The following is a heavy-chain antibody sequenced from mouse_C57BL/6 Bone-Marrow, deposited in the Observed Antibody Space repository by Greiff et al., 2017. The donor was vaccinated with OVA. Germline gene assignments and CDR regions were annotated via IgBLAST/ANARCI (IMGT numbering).Heavy chain of an antibody. CDR3: ARAQGPSYWYFDV. D-gene: IGHD3-3*01. J-gene: IGHJ1*03. CDR2: ISDGGSYT. Sequence: EVQLVESGGGLVKPGGSLKLSCAASGFTFSSYAMSWVRQTPEKRLEWVATISDGGSYTYYPDNVKGRFTISRDNAKNNLYLQMSHLKSEDTAMYYCARAQGPSYWYFDVWGTGTTVTVSS. V-gene: IGHV5-4*01. CDR1: GFTFSSYA.